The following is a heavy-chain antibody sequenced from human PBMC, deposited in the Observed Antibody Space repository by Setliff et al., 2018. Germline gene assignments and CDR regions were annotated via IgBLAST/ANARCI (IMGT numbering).Heavy chain of an antibody. CDR1: GYTFTSYG. CDR2: ISGYNGNT. D-gene: IGHD3-3*01. CDR3: ARVRSPALLAITNNWFDP. J-gene: IGHJ5*02. Sequence: GASVKVSCKASGYTFTSYGISWVRQAPGQGLAWMGWISGYNGNTNYAQNLQGRVTMTTDTSTSTAYMELRSLTSDDMAVYYCARVRSPALLAITNNWFDPWGQGTLVTVSS. V-gene: IGHV1-18*03.